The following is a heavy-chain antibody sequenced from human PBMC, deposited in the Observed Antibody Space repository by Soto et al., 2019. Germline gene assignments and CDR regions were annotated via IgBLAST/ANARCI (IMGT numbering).Heavy chain of an antibody. CDR1: GGSISSFC. CDR2: IYYSGST. Sequence: SQPLSLTCTVSGGSISSFCWSWIRKPPGKGLEWIGYIYYSGSTNYNPSLKSRVTISVDTSKNQFSLKLSSVTAADTAVYYCARDSGYGAFDIWGQGTMVTVSS. J-gene: IGHJ3*02. V-gene: IGHV4-59*01. CDR3: ARDSGYGAFDI. D-gene: IGHD1-1*01.